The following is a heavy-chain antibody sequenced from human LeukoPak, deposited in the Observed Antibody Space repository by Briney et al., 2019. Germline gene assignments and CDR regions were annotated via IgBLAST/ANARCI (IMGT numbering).Heavy chain of an antibody. J-gene: IGHJ4*02. CDR2: IYPGDSDT. CDR1: GYSFSTYW. D-gene: IGHD1-26*01. Sequence: GESLKISCKVSGYSFSTYWIVWVRQMPGKGLEYMGIIYPGDSDTKYSPSFQGQVTTSVDKSISTAYLQWNSLKSSDTAMYYCARRVPVGPPDFWGQGTLVTVSS. CDR3: ARRVPVGPPDF. V-gene: IGHV5-51*01.